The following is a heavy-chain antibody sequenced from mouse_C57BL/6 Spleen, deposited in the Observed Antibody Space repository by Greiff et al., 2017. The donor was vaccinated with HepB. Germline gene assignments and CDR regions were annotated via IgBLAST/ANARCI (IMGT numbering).Heavy chain of an antibody. CDR1: GFTFSSYA. D-gene: IGHD4-1*02. J-gene: IGHJ2*01. Sequence: EVKLMESGGGLVKPGGSLKLSCAASGFTFSSYAMSWVRQTPEKRLEWVATISDGGSYTYYPDNVKGRFTISRDNAKNNLYLQMSHLKSEDTAMYYCARDAQLGPFDYWGQGTTLTVSS. CDR3: ARDAQLGPFDY. CDR2: ISDGGSYT. V-gene: IGHV5-4*01.